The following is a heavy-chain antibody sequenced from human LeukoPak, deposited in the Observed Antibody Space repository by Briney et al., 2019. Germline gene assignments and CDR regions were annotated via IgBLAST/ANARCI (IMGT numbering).Heavy chain of an antibody. CDR1: GFTFSSYG. Sequence: GGSLRLSCAASGFTFSSYGMHWVRQAPGKGLEWVAVISYDGSNKYYADSVKGRFTISRDNSKNTLYLQMNSLRAEDTAVYYCAKDLFTALRYWGQGTLVTVSS. V-gene: IGHV3-30*18. CDR3: AKDLFTALRY. J-gene: IGHJ4*02. D-gene: IGHD4-17*01. CDR2: ISYDGSNK.